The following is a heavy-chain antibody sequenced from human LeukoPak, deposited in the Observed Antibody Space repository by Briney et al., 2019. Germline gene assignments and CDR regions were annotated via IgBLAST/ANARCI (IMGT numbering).Heavy chain of an antibody. Sequence: SETLSLTCTVSGYSISSGYYWGWIRQPPGKGLEWIGSIYHSGSTYYNPSLKSRVTISVDTSKNQFSLKLSSVTAADTAVYYCARDRLSPSDAFDIWGQGTMVTVSS. V-gene: IGHV4-38-2*02. CDR1: GYSISSGYY. J-gene: IGHJ3*02. CDR2: IYHSGST. CDR3: ARDRLSPSDAFDI.